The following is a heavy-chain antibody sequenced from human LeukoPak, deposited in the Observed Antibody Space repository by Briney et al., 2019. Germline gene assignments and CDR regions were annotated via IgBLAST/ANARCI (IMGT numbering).Heavy chain of an antibody. J-gene: IGHJ6*02. D-gene: IGHD2-2*01. CDR1: GFTFGSHN. CDR3: VRDFFRQLQYYYGFDV. CDR2: ISYDGTNK. Sequence: GGSLRLSCAASGFTFGSHNMQWVRQAPGKGLEWVALISYDGTNKYYADSVKGRFSISRDNSKNTLYLQMNSLRAEDMAVYYCVRDFFRQLQYYYGFDVWGQGTTVTVSS. V-gene: IGHV3-30-3*01.